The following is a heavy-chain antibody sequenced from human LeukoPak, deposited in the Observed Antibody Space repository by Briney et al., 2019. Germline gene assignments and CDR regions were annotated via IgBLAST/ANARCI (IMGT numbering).Heavy chain of an antibody. Sequence: GGSLRLSCAASGFTFSTYAMSWVRQAPGKGLEWVAAINAGGVGTYNPNSARGRFTISRDNTKNTLYLQMNSLRAEDTAVYYCARAGKTGAAAFDIWGQGTMVTVSS. D-gene: IGHD3-10*01. CDR2: INAGGVGT. CDR1: GFTFSTYA. CDR3: ARAGKTGAAAFDI. V-gene: IGHV3-23*01. J-gene: IGHJ3*02.